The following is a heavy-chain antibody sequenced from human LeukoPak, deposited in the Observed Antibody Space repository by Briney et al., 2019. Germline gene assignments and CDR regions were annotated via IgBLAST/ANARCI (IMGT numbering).Heavy chain of an antibody. J-gene: IGHJ4*02. V-gene: IGHV3-30*18. CDR3: VKDRTGTYTLDY. Sequence: GRSLRLSCAASGFTFSSYVMHWVRQAPGKGLEWVAFISDDGSRQHYADSVKGRFTISRDNSKNTLNLQMNGLRAEDTAVYYCVKDRTGTYTLDYWGQGTLVTVSS. D-gene: IGHD3-10*01. CDR2: ISDDGSRQ. CDR1: GFTFSSYV.